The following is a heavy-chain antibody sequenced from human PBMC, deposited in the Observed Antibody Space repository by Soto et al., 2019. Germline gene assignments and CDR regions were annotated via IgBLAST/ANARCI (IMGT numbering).Heavy chain of an antibody. CDR1: GFTFSSYA. D-gene: IGHD6-19*01. CDR3: VKDRVAVAGTDY. V-gene: IGHV3-64D*09. CDR2: ISSNVGST. J-gene: IGHJ4*02. Sequence: GGSLRLSCSASGFTFSSYAMHWVRQAPGKGLEYVSAISSNVGSTYYADSVKGRLSISRDNSKNTLYLQMSSLRAEDTAVYYCVKDRVAVAGTDYWGQGTLVTVSS.